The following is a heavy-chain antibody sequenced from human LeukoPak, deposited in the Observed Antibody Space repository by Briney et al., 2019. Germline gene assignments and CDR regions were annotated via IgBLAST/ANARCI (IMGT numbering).Heavy chain of an antibody. V-gene: IGHV4-61*03. D-gene: IGHD1-7*01. CDR3: ARAGTRAWFDS. J-gene: IGHJ5*01. CDR1: GASVTSGNYY. CDR2: ISYSGTT. Sequence: PSETLSLTCTVSGASVTSGNYYWSWIRQPPGKGLEWIGCISYSGTTNYNPSLKSRVTISVDTSKNHFSLKLSSVTAADTAVYYCARAGTRAWFDSWGQGTLVTVSS.